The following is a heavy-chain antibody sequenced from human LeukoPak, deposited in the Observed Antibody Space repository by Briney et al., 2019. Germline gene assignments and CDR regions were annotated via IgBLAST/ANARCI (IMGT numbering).Heavy chain of an antibody. CDR3: ASLDYVWGSYRPVDY. CDR2: IYYSGST. D-gene: IGHD3-16*02. CDR1: GGSISSRGYH. V-gene: IGHV4-39*01. J-gene: IGHJ4*02. Sequence: SETLSLTCSVSGGSISSRGYHWGWIRQPPGKGLEWVGSIYYSGSTYYNLSLKSRVTIYVDKSKNQFSLKLSSVTAADTAVYYCASLDYVWGSYRPVDYWGQGTLVTVSS.